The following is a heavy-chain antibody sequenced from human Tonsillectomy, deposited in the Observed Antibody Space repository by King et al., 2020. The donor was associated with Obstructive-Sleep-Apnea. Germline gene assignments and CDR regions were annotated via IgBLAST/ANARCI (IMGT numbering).Heavy chain of an antibody. CDR1: GFTFSSYA. CDR2: ISGSGDGT. D-gene: IGHD2-2*01. Sequence: VQLLESGGGLVQPGGSLRLSCAASGFTFSSYAMNWVRQAPGKGLEWVSVISGSGDGTYYADSVRGRFTISRDNSKNTLYLQMNSLRAEDTAVYYCAKGNIVEGPAAPDSWGEGTL. V-gene: IGHV3-23*01. CDR3: AKGNIVEGPAAPDS. J-gene: IGHJ1*01.